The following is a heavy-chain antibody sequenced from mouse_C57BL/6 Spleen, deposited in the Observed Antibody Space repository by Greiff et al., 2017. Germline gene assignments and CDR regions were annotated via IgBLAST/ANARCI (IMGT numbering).Heavy chain of an antibody. V-gene: IGHV1-47*01. CDR3: ARPGTTGSRGWYFDV. D-gene: IGHD1-1*01. Sequence: QVQLQQSGAELVKPGASVKMSCKASGYTFTTYPIEWMKQNHGKSLEWIGNFHPYHDATKYNAKFKGKATLTVEKSSSTVYLELSRLTSDDSAVYDCARPGTTGSRGWYFDVWGTGTTVTVSS. CDR1: GYTFTTYP. J-gene: IGHJ1*03. CDR2: FHPYHDAT.